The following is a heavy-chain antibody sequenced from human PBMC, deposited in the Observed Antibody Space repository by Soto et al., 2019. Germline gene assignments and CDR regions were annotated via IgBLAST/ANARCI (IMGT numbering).Heavy chain of an antibody. CDR1: GGSISVGVYY. Sequence: QVQLQESGPGLVKPSQTLSLTCTVSGGSISVGVYYWNWIRQLPGKGPEWIGYTYHTGSTYYNPSLESRVTISVDPSKNQFSLRLSSVTAADTAVYYCARIGNPDASLYFDFWGQGTLVTASS. J-gene: IGHJ4*02. CDR2: TYHTGST. D-gene: IGHD2-2*01. V-gene: IGHV4-31*03. CDR3: ARIGNPDASLYFDF.